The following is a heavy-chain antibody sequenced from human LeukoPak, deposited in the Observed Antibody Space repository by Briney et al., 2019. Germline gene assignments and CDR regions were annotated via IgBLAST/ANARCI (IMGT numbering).Heavy chain of an antibody. CDR2: IGTAGDT. CDR3: ARSSGTGRGFDY. D-gene: IGHD6-19*01. V-gene: IGHV3-13*01. J-gene: IGHJ4*02. CDR1: GFTFSSYD. Sequence: PGGSLRLSCAASGFTFSSYDMHWVRQATGKDLEWVSAIGTAGDTYYPGSVKGRFTISRENAKNSLYLQMNSLRAGDTAVYYCARSSGTGRGFDYWGQGTLVTVSS.